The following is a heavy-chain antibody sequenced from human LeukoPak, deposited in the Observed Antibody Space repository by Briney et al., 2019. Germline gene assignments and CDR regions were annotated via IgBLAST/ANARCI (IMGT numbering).Heavy chain of an antibody. V-gene: IGHV4-31*03. D-gene: IGHD1-1*01. Sequence: SETLSLTCTVSGGSISSGGYFLSWIRQHPGKGLEWIGYIYYSGNTYYSPSLKSRVTISIDTSKNQFSLKLSSVTAADAAVYYCARDMWNRDYGMDVWGLGTTVTVSS. J-gene: IGHJ6*02. CDR2: IYYSGNT. CDR3: ARDMWNRDYGMDV. CDR1: GGSISSGGYF.